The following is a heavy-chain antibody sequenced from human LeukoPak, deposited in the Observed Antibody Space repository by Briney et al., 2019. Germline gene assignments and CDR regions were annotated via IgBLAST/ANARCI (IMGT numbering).Heavy chain of an antibody. V-gene: IGHV4-39*07. Sequence: PSETLSLTCTVSGGSISSSNYYWGWIRQPPGKGLEWIGTIYYSGSTDYNPSLKSRVTISVDKSKNQFSLKLSSVTAADTAVYYCARDWGSHLWFDPWGQGTLVTVSS. CDR1: GGSISSSNYY. J-gene: IGHJ5*02. CDR3: ARDWGSHLWFDP. D-gene: IGHD3-16*01. CDR2: IYYSGST.